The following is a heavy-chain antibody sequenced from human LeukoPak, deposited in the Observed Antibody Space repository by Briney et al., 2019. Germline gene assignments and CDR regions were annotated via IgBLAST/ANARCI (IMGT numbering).Heavy chain of an antibody. CDR3: ARHLWFGELKLFYGMDV. Sequence: ASVKVSCKASGYTFTSYGISWVRQAPGQGLEWMGWMNPNSGNTGYAQKFQGRVTMTRNTSISTAYMELSSLRSEDTAVYYCARHLWFGELKLFYGMDVWGQGTTVTVSS. CDR2: MNPNSGNT. CDR1: GYTFTSYG. V-gene: IGHV1-8*02. D-gene: IGHD3-10*01. J-gene: IGHJ6*02.